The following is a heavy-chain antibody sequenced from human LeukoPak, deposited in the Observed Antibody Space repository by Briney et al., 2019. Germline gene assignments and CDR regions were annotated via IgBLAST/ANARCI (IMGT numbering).Heavy chain of an antibody. Sequence: GRSLRLSCAASGFTFSSYGMHWVRQAPGKGLEWVAVISYDGSNKYYADSVKGRFTISRDNSKNTLYLQMNSLRAEDTAVYYCAKDGALAAGNYYYYYMGVWGKGTTVTVSS. D-gene: IGHD6-13*01. CDR3: AKDGALAAGNYYYYYMGV. J-gene: IGHJ6*03. CDR2: ISYDGSNK. V-gene: IGHV3-30*18. CDR1: GFTFSSYG.